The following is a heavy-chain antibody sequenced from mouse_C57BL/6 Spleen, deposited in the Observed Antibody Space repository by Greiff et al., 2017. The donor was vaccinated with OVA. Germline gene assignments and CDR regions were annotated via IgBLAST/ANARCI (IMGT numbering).Heavy chain of an antibody. D-gene: IGHD4-1*01. CDR1: GFNIKDYY. CDR2: IDPEDGET. Sequence: EVKLMESGAELVKPGASVKLSCTASGFNIKDYYMHWVKQRTEQGLEWIGRIDPEDGETKYAPKFQGKATITADTSSNTAYLQLSSLTSEDTAVYYCARGELGLYYAMDYWGQGTSVTVSS. J-gene: IGHJ4*01. V-gene: IGHV14-2*01. CDR3: ARGELGLYYAMDY.